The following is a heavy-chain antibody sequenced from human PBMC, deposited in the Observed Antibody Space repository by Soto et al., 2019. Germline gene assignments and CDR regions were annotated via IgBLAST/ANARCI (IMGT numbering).Heavy chain of an antibody. Sequence: QVQLVESGGGVVQPGRSLRLSCAASGFTFSSYGMHWVRQAPGKGLEWVAVISYDGSNKYYADSVKGRFTISRDNSKNTLYLQMHSLRAEDTAVYYCAKGTGIAAAGYYYYYGMDVWGQGTTVTVSS. CDR3: AKGTGIAAAGYYYYYGMDV. J-gene: IGHJ6*02. CDR1: GFTFSSYG. V-gene: IGHV3-30*18. D-gene: IGHD6-13*01. CDR2: ISYDGSNK.